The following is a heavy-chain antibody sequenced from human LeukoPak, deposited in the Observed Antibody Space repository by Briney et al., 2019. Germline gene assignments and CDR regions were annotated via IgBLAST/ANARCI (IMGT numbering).Heavy chain of an antibody. J-gene: IGHJ4*02. CDR3: AREERGLAIDY. Sequence: GGSLRLSCAASGFIFRNYAMHWVRQAPGKGLEYVSAISSSGDNTYYANSVKGRFTISRDNSRNALFLQLGSLRSDDMAVYYCAREERGLAIDYWGQGTLVTVSS. CDR1: GFIFRNYA. V-gene: IGHV3-64*01. D-gene: IGHD5-12*01. CDR2: ISSSGDNT.